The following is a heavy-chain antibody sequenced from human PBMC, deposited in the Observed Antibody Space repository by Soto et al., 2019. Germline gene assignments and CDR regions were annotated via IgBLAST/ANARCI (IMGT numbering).Heavy chain of an antibody. Sequence: GGSLSLSCAASGFTFSSYAMSWVRQAPGKGLEWVSAISGSGGSTYYADSVKGRFTISRDNSKNTLYLQMNSLRAEDTAVYYCAKDRVVAAATPLYFDYWGQGTLVTVSS. D-gene: IGHD2-15*01. CDR3: AKDRVVAAATPLYFDY. V-gene: IGHV3-23*01. CDR1: GFTFSSYA. J-gene: IGHJ4*02. CDR2: ISGSGGST.